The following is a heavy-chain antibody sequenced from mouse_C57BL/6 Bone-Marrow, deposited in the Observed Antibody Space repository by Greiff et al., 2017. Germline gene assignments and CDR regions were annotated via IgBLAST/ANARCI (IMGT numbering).Heavy chain of an antibody. CDR2: INPYNGGT. J-gene: IGHJ3*01. V-gene: IGHV1-19*01. D-gene: IGHD2-5*01. CDR3: ARAHYSNYGAWFAY. Sequence: VQLQQSGPVLVKPGASVKMSCKASGYTFTDYYMNWVKQSHGKSLEWIGFINPYNGGTSYNQKFKGNATLTVDKSSSTAYMELNSLTSEDSAVYYCARAHYSNYGAWFAYWGQGTLVTVSA. CDR1: GYTFTDYY.